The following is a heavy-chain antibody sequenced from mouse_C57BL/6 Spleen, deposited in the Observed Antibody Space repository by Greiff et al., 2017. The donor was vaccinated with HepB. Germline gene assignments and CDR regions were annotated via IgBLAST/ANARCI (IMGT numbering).Heavy chain of an antibody. D-gene: IGHD1-1*01. CDR1: GFTFSSYA. J-gene: IGHJ2*01. CDR3: ARGGDYYGSSSYFDY. CDR2: ISDGGSYT. Sequence: DVKLVESGGGLVKPGGSLKLSCAASGFTFSSYAMSWVRQTPEKRLEWVATISDGGSYTYYPDNVKGRFTISRDNAKNNLYLQMSHLKSEDTAMYYCARGGDYYGSSSYFDYWGQGTTLTVSS. V-gene: IGHV5-4*03.